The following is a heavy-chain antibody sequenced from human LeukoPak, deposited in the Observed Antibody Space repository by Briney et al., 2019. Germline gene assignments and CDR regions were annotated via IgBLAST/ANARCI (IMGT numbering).Heavy chain of an antibody. CDR1: GFTFSSYW. J-gene: IGHJ4*02. V-gene: IGHV3-74*01. Sequence: GGSLRLSCAASGFTFSSYWMHWVRQAPGKGLVWVSRINSDGSSTSYADSVKGRFTISRDNAKNSLYLQMNSLRAEDTAVYYCARVSHDSSGYYSSGYDYWGQGTLVTVSS. CDR3: ARVSHDSSGYYSSGYDY. CDR2: INSDGSST. D-gene: IGHD3-22*01.